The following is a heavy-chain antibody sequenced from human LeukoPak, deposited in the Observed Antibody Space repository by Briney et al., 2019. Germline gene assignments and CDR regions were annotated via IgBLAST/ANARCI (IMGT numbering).Heavy chain of an antibody. Sequence: SSETLSLTCAVSGASVSSSTYSWSWIRQPPGKGLEWIAYIYYNGRTTYNPSLKSRVTLSLDTSKNQFSLKLSSVTDADTAVYYCASDYGSGSYRFDYWGQGTLATVSS. D-gene: IGHD3-10*01. CDR1: GASVSSSTYS. CDR2: IYYNGRT. CDR3: ASDYGSGSYRFDY. V-gene: IGHV4-61*01. J-gene: IGHJ4*02.